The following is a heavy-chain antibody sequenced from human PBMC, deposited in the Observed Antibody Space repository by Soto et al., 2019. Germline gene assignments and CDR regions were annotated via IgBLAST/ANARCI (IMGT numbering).Heavy chain of an antibody. Sequence: WETLSLTCTVSGAYVSSTSFYWSCVRQAPGKGLAWMGDSYYNGDTNYNPSLKSRVTISVDTSQNQLSLKVTAVTDADTAVYYSAREGGVLRLSKWFDSWGQGIEVTVS. V-gene: IGHV4-61*01. J-gene: IGHJ5*01. CDR3: AREGGVLRLSKWFDS. CDR1: GAYVSSTSFY. D-gene: IGHD3-3*01. CDR2: SYYNGDT.